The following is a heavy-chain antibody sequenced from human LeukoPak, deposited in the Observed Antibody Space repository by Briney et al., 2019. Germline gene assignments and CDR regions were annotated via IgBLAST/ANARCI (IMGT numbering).Heavy chain of an antibody. CDR3: ARDASTINFDY. V-gene: IGHV7-4-1*02. J-gene: IGHJ4*02. CDR2: ITTSTGNP. CDR1: GYTFTVYS. D-gene: IGHD5/OR15-5a*01. Sequence: GASVNVSCKASGYTFTVYSINWLRQAPGQGLEWMGWITTSTGNPTYAQGFTGRFVFSLDTSVSTTYLHINSLKAEDTAVYYCARDASTINFDYWGQGTLVTVSS.